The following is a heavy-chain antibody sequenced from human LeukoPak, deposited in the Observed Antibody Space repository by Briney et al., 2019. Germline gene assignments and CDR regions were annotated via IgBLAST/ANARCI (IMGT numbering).Heavy chain of an antibody. CDR1: GYTFTGYY. V-gene: IGHV1-2*02. J-gene: IGHJ4*02. D-gene: IGHD4-17*01. Sequence: ASVKVSCKASGYTFTGYYMHWVRQAPGQGLEWMGWINPNSGGTNYAQKFQGRVTMTRDTSISTAYVELSRLRSDDTAVYYCARDSRYGDYPFDYWGQGTLVTVSS. CDR3: ARDSRYGDYPFDY. CDR2: INPNSGGT.